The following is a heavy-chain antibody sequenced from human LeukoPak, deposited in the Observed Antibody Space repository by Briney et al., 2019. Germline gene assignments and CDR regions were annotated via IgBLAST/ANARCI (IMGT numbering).Heavy chain of an antibody. CDR1: GGSISSGSYY. D-gene: IGHD3-10*01. V-gene: IGHV4-61*02. CDR3: ASMMVRGVTPYYYYYMDV. J-gene: IGHJ6*03. CDR2: IYTSGST. Sequence: SETLSLTCAVSGGSISSGSYYWSWIRQPAGKGLEWIGRIYTSGSTNYNPSLKSRVTISVDTSKNQFSLKLSSVTAADTAVYYCASMMVRGVTPYYYYYMDVWGKGTTVTISS.